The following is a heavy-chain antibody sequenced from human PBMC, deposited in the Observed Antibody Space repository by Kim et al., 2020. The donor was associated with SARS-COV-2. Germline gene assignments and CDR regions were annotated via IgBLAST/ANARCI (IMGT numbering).Heavy chain of an antibody. CDR3: ASEGFLAAFDI. V-gene: IGHV4-34*01. J-gene: IGHJ3*02. Sequence: TNHTPVLQSRVTISVDTSKNQFSLKLSSVTAADTAVYYCASEGFLAAFDIWGQGTMVTVSS. CDR2: T. D-gene: IGHD2-21*01.